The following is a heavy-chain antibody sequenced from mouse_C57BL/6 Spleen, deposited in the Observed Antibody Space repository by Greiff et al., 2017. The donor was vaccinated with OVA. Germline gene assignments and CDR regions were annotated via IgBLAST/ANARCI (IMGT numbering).Heavy chain of an antibody. CDR2: IYPGDGDT. J-gene: IGHJ3*01. Sequence: VQLQESGAELVKPGASVKISCKASGYAFSSYWMNWVKQRPGKGLEWIGQIYPGDGDTNYNGKFKGKATLTADKSSSTAYMQLSSLTSEDSAVYFCAGGSYGNYFTYWGQGTLVTVSA. V-gene: IGHV1-80*01. CDR1: GYAFSSYW. CDR3: AGGSYGNYFTY. D-gene: IGHD2-1*01.